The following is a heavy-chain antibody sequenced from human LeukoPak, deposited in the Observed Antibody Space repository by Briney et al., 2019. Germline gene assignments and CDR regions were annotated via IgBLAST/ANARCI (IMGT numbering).Heavy chain of an antibody. J-gene: IGHJ4*02. Sequence: SETLSLTCTVSGGSISSDYWSWIRQPAGKGLEWIGRIYTSGSTNYNPSLKSRVTMSVDTSKNQFSLKLSSVTAADTAVYYCARTNPRNYYDSSGESFDYWGQGTLVTVSS. V-gene: IGHV4-4*07. CDR2: IYTSGST. CDR3: ARTNPRNYYDSSGESFDY. CDR1: GGSISSDY. D-gene: IGHD3-22*01.